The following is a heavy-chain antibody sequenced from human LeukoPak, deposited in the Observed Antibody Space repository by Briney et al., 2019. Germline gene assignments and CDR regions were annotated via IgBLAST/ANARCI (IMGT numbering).Heavy chain of an antibody. CDR1: GFTFSSFV. Sequence: GGSLRLSCAASGFTFSSFVMTWVRQAPGKGLDWVSAISGSGASTYYADSVKGRFTISRDNSQNTLYLQMNSLRAEDTALYYCAKGVRITMVRGAFDIWGQGTMVTVSS. J-gene: IGHJ3*02. CDR3: AKGVRITMVRGAFDI. V-gene: IGHV3-23*01. CDR2: ISGSGAST. D-gene: IGHD3-10*01.